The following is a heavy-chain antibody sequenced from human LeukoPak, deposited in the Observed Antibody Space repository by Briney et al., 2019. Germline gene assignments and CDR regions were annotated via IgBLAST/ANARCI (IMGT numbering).Heavy chain of an antibody. Sequence: GGSLRLSCPASGFTVSSNYMTWVRQPPGKGPEWVSVIYSGDSGGSTYYADSVEGRFTISRDNSKNTLYLQMNSLRVEDTAVYYCARDVNRRALDIWGQGTTVTVSP. J-gene: IGHJ3*02. CDR1: GFTVSSNY. CDR3: ARDVNRRALDI. D-gene: IGHD1-14*01. V-gene: IGHV3-53*01. CDR2: IYSGDSGGST.